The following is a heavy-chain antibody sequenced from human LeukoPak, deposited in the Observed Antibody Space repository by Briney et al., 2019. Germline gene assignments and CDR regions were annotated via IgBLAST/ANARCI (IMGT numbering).Heavy chain of an antibody. CDR3: ARRGSVGGYCSGGSCFGY. V-gene: IGHV4-34*01. Sequence: SETLSLTCAVYGGSSSGYYWSWIRQPPGKGLEWIGEINHSGSTNYNPSLKSRVTISVDTSKNQFSLKLSSVTAADTAVYYCARRGSVGGYCSGGSCFGYWGQGTLVTVSS. D-gene: IGHD2-15*01. CDR1: GGSSSGYY. CDR2: INHSGST. J-gene: IGHJ4*02.